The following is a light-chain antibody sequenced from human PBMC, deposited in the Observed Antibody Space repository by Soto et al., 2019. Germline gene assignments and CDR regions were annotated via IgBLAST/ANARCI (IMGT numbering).Light chain of an antibody. Sequence: EIVMTQSPATLSVSPGERATLSCRASQSVSSNLAWYQQKPGQAPRLLIYGASTRATGIPARFSGSGSGTVFTRTMSSLKSDFFAVSSSQEYNNWCPRTFG. V-gene: IGKV3-15*01. CDR1: QSVSSN. CDR2: GAS. CDR3: QEYNNWCPRT. J-gene: IGKJ5*01.